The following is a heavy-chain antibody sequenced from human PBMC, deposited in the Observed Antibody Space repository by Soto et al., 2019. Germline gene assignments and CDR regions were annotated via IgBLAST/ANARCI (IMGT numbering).Heavy chain of an antibody. CDR1: GGSISSSSYY. CDR2: IYYSGST. Sequence: PSETLSLTCTASGGSISSSSYYWGWIRQPPGKGLEWIGSIYYSGSTYYNPSLKSRVTISVDTSKNQFSLKLSSVTAADTAVCYCARAHTYYYDSSGQFDYWGQGTLVTVSS. V-gene: IGHV4-39*01. J-gene: IGHJ4*02. CDR3: ARAHTYYYDSSGQFDY. D-gene: IGHD3-22*01.